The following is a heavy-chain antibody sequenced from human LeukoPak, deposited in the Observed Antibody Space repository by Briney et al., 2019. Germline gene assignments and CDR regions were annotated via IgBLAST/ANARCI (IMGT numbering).Heavy chain of an antibody. Sequence: ASVKVSCKPSGYTFRTHGLSWVRQAPGQGLEWMGWISSYNGDTNYAQKVQGRLTMTTDTSTSTAYMELRSLRSDDTAVYYCARGNDYGDPLDYWGQGTQVTVSS. J-gene: IGHJ4*02. V-gene: IGHV1-18*01. D-gene: IGHD4-17*01. CDR1: GYTFRTHG. CDR3: ARGNDYGDPLDY. CDR2: ISSYNGDT.